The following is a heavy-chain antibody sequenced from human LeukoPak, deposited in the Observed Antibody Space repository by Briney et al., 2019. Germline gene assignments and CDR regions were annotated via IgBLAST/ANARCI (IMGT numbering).Heavy chain of an antibody. V-gene: IGHV3-9*01. CDR1: GFTFDDYA. J-gene: IGHJ4*02. CDR3: AKEGYCGGNCYSDY. Sequence: PGGSLRLSCAASGFTFDDYAMRWVRQAPGKGLEWVSGISWNSGSIGYADSVKGRFTISRDNAKNSLYLQMNSLRAEDTALYYCAKEGYCGGNCYSDYWGQGTLVTVSS. D-gene: IGHD2-21*02. CDR2: ISWNSGSI.